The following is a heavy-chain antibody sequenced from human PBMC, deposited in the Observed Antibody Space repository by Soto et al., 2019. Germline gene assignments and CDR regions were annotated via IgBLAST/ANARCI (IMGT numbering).Heavy chain of an antibody. V-gene: IGHV1-18*01. J-gene: IGHJ4*02. Sequence: QVQLVQSGAEVKKPGASVKVSCKASGYTFTSYGISWVRQAPGQGLEWMGWISAYNGNTKHAQKLQGKVTRPTDTSTSTAYMELRSLRSDDTAVYYCDSEPNYFDYGGQGTLVTVSS. CDR2: ISAYNGNT. CDR1: GYTFTSYG. CDR3: DSEPNYFDY.